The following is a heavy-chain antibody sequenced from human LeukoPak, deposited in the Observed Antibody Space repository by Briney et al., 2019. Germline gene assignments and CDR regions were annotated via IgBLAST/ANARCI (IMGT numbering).Heavy chain of an antibody. Sequence: SETLSLTCTVSGGSISNYYWSWIRQPPGKGLEWIGYIHYSGSTNYNPSLKSRVTISVDTSKNQFSLKLSSVTAADTAVYYCARYFSAKTLDHWGQGTLVTVSS. J-gene: IGHJ4*02. CDR2: IHYSGST. D-gene: IGHD3-9*01. CDR3: ARYFSAKTLDH. V-gene: IGHV4-59*01. CDR1: GGSISNYY.